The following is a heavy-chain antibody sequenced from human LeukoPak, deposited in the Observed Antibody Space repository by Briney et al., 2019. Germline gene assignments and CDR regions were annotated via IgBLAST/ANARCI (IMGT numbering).Heavy chain of an antibody. J-gene: IGHJ4*02. Sequence: GGSLRLSYAASGFTFTSYTMYWVRQAPGKGLEWVSIIGNNGGGIHYADSVRGRFTISRDNSKNTLYLQMTNLRVDDTALYYCAIDPNWETHNWGQGVLVTVSS. CDR3: AIDPNWETHN. CDR2: IGNNGGGI. CDR1: GFTFTSYT. V-gene: IGHV3-23*01. D-gene: IGHD7-27*01.